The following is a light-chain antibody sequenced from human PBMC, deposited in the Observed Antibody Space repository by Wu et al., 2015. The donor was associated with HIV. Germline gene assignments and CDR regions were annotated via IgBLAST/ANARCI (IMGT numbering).Light chain of an antibody. CDR3: QQYNNWPLWT. J-gene: IGKJ1*01. Sequence: EMVMTQSPATLSVSPGDRVTLSCTSSQSINSNLAWYQQKPGQAPRLLIYGASTRATDIPARFSGSESGTEFTLTINNIQSEDFALYYCQQYNNWPLWTFGQGTKVEFK. CDR1: QSINSN. CDR2: GAS. V-gene: IGKV3-15*01.